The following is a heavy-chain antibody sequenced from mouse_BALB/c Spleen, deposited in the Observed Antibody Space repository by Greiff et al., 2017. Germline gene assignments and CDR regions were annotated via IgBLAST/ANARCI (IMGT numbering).Heavy chain of an antibody. CDR1: GFSLTSYG. CDR2: IWAGGST. Sequence: VHLVESGPGLVAPSQSLSITCTVSGFSLTSYGVHWVRQPPGKGLEWLGVIWAGGSTNYNSALMSRLSISKDNSKSQVFLKMNSLQTDDTAMYYCAREYGNLYYAMDYWGQGTSVTVSS. D-gene: IGHD2-10*02. CDR3: AREYGNLYYAMDY. J-gene: IGHJ4*01. V-gene: IGHV2-9*02.